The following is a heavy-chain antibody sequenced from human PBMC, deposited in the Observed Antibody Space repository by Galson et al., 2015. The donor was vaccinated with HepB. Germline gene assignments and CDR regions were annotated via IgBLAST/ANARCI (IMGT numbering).Heavy chain of an antibody. V-gene: IGHV3-21*01. J-gene: IGHJ4*02. D-gene: IGHD6-13*01. CDR2: ITTSSSYI. Sequence: SLRLSCAASGFTFSSYSMTWVRQAPGKGLEWVSSITTSSSYIYYADSVKGRFTISRDNAKNSLYLQMNSLRAEDTAVYYCARVEYSSSWYQDYWGQGTLVTVSS. CDR3: ARVEYSSSWYQDY. CDR1: GFTFSSYS.